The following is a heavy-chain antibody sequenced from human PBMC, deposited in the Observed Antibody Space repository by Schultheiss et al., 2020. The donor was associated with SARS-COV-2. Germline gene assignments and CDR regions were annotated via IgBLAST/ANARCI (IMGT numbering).Heavy chain of an antibody. CDR1: GGSISSYY. V-gene: IGHV4-34*01. Sequence: SETLSLTCTVSGGSISSYYWSWIRQPPGKGLEWIGEINHSGSTNYNPSLKSRVTISVDTSKNQFSLKLSSVTAADTAVYYCARVSGSYNWFDPWGQGTLVTVSS. D-gene: IGHD1-26*01. CDR3: ARVSGSYNWFDP. CDR2: INHSGST. J-gene: IGHJ5*02.